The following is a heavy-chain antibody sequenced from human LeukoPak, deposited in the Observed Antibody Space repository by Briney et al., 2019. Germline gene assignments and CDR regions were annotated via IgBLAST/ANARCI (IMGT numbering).Heavy chain of an antibody. J-gene: IGHJ4*02. CDR2: IHTSGST. CDR3: ARGKVVAGTPGQNSWNY. CDR1: GGSISSYY. Sequence: SETLSLTCTVSGGSISSYYWNWIRQPAGKGLEWIGRIHTSGSTNYNPSLKSRITMSVDTSKNQFSLKLSSVTAADTAVYYCARGKVVAGTPGQNSWNYWGQGTLVTVSS. D-gene: IGHD6-19*01. V-gene: IGHV4-4*07.